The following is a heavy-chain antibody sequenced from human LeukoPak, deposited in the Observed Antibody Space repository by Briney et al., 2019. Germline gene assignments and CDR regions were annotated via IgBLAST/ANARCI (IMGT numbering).Heavy chain of an antibody. CDR2: INTNSGDT. D-gene: IGHD3-16*01. CDR3: ARVRYRLAEPYIDY. Sequence: ASVKVSCKASGYTFTGYYMHWVRQAPGQGLEWMGWINTNSGDTNYAQKFQGRVTMTRDTSISTAYTELSRMRSDDTAAYYCARVRYRLAEPYIDYWGQGTLVTVSS. V-gene: IGHV1-2*02. CDR1: GYTFTGYY. J-gene: IGHJ4*02.